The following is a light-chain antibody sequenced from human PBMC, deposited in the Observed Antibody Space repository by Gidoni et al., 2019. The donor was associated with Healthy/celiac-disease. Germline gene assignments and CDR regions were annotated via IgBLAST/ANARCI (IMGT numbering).Light chain of an antibody. Sequence: EIVLTQSPATLSLSPGERATLSCRASQSVSSYLLWYQQKPGQAPRLLIYDASNRATGIPARFSGSGSGTDFTLTISSLEPEDFAVYYCQQRSNWVLTFGGGTKVEIK. CDR3: QQRSNWVLT. J-gene: IGKJ4*01. CDR2: DAS. V-gene: IGKV3-11*01. CDR1: QSVSSY.